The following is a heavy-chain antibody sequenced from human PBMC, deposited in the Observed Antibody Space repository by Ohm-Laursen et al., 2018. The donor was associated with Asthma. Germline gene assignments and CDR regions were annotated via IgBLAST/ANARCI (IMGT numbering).Heavy chain of an antibody. CDR1: GFTFSSYG. Sequence: SLRLSCAASGFTFSSYGMHWVRQAPGKGLEWVAVISYDGSNKYYADSVKGRFTISRDNSKNTLYLQMNSLRAEDTAVYYCAKDLNSNYGYWGQGTLVTVSS. D-gene: IGHD4-11*01. CDR2: ISYDGSNK. V-gene: IGHV3-30*18. J-gene: IGHJ4*02. CDR3: AKDLNSNYGY.